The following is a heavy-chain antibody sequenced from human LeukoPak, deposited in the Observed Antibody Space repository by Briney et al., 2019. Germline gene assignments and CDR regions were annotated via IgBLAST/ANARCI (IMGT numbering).Heavy chain of an antibody. Sequence: GASVKVSCKVSGYSLSEVSIHWVRQAPGKGLVWMGGFDPDHDEAIYAQKFQGRVTMTEDTSSDTAYMDLSSLRSDDTAVYYCARDSPYRSTYSSGWYWFDYWGQGTLVTVSS. J-gene: IGHJ4*02. CDR1: GYSLSEVS. CDR2: FDPDHDEA. V-gene: IGHV1-24*01. D-gene: IGHD6-19*01. CDR3: ARDSPYRSTYSSGWYWFDY.